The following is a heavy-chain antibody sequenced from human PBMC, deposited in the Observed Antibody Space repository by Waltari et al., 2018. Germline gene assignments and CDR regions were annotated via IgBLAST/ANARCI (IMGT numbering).Heavy chain of an antibody. V-gene: IGHV3-23*01. CDR3: ARQFSEGVGESHWYMNL. D-gene: IGHD1-26*01. Sequence: EVQLLDSGGGLVQPGGSLRLSCAASGFTSGCTFSNFAINWVRQAPGKGLEWVPVISANGEATWYADAVRGRFTIARDNSRNTLYLQMNILIVEDTATYYCARQFSEGVGESHWYMNLWGRGTLVTVSS. CDR1: GFTSGCTFSNFA. CDR2: ISANGEAT. J-gene: IGHJ2*01.